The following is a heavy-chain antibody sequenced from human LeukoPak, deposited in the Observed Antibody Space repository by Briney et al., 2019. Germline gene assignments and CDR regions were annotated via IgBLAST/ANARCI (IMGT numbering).Heavy chain of an antibody. CDR1: GYTFTSYG. CDR2: ISVYNGNT. J-gene: IGHJ6*03. V-gene: IGHV1-18*01. Sequence: ASVKVSCKAFGYTFTSYGINWVRQAPGQGLEWMGWISVYNGNTNYAQKLQGRVTITADESTSTAYMELSSLRSEDTAVYYCAREWWERTDRYMDVWGKGTTVTVSS. CDR3: AREWWERTDRYMDV. D-gene: IGHD1-26*01.